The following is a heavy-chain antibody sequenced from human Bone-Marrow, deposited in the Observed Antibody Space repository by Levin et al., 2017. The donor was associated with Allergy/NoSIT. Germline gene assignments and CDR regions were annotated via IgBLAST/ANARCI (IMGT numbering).Heavy chain of an antibody. Sequence: SQTLSLTCTVSGGSISSYYWSWIRQPPGKGLEWIGYIYYSGSTNYNPSLKSRVTISVDTSKNQFSLKLSSVTAADTAVYYCARGGVRLQPHYYYYYGMDVWGQGTTVTVSS. CDR2: IYYSGST. D-gene: IGHD4-11*01. V-gene: IGHV4-59*01. CDR1: GGSISSYY. CDR3: ARGGVRLQPHYYYYYGMDV. J-gene: IGHJ6*02.